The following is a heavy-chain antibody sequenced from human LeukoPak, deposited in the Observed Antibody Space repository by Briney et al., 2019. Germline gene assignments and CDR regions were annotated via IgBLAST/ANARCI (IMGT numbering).Heavy chain of an antibody. Sequence: PGGSLRLSCAASGFTVSSNYMSWVRQAPGKGLEWVSVIYSGGSTYYADSVKGRFTHTRENTNNTLNLQINSPSAEDTAVYYCAKEVPRGYYDSSGYSKHAFDIWGQGTMVTVSS. CDR3: AKEVPRGYYDSSGYSKHAFDI. CDR2: IYSGGST. J-gene: IGHJ3*02. CDR1: GFTVSSNY. V-gene: IGHV3-53*01. D-gene: IGHD3-22*01.